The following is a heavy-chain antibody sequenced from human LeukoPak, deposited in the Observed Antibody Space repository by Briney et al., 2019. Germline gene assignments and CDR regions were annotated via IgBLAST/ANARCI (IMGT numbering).Heavy chain of an antibody. D-gene: IGHD6-13*01. Sequence: GGSLRLSCAASGFTLSSYSMNCVRQAPGKGLEWVSSISSSSSYIYYADSVKGRFTISRDNAKNSLYLQMNSLRAEDTAVYYCARDWPTIAAAGTIPEYFQHWGQGTLVTVSS. V-gene: IGHV3-21*01. J-gene: IGHJ1*01. CDR3: ARDWPTIAAAGTIPEYFQH. CDR1: GFTLSSYS. CDR2: ISSSSSYI.